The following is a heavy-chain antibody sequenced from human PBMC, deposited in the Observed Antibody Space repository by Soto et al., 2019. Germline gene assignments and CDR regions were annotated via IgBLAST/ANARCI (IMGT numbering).Heavy chain of an antibody. J-gene: IGHJ5*02. Sequence: EVQLLESGGGLVQPGGSLRLSCVASGFTFKNFAMTWVRQAPGKGMEWVSAIGGSGSSANYADSVKGRFTVSRNDSKNTLYLQMSGLRVDDTALSYCAKDAVAYNGEWDWFDLWGQGTLVTVSS. D-gene: IGHD3-10*01. V-gene: IGHV3-23*01. CDR1: GFTFKNFA. CDR3: AKDAVAYNGEWDWFDL. CDR2: IGGSGSSA.